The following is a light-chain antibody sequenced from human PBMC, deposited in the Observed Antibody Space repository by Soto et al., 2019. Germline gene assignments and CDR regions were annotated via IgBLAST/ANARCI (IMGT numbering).Light chain of an antibody. CDR3: SSYTSSTNYV. V-gene: IGLV2-14*01. CDR2: EVS. CDR1: SSDVGGYNY. J-gene: IGLJ1*01. Sequence: QSVRTHPASVSWSPGHSITISCTGTSSDVGGYNYVSWYQQHPGKAPKLMIYEVSNRPSGVSNRFSGSKSGNTASLTISGLRAEEEADYYCSSYTSSTNYVFGTGTKVTVL.